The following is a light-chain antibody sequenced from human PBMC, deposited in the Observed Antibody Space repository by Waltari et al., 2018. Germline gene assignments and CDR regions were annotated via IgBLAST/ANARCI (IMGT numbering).Light chain of an antibody. CDR2: VNSDGSH. CDR1: SGHSSNV. CDR3: QTGGHGTWV. V-gene: IGLV4-69*01. J-gene: IGLJ3*02. Sequence: QLVLTQSPSASASLGASVKLTCTLSSGHSSNVIAWHQQQPEKGPRYLMKVNSDGSHSKGDKSPERFSCSSSGAGRYLTISSLQSEDEADYSCQTGGHGTWVFGGGTKLTVL.